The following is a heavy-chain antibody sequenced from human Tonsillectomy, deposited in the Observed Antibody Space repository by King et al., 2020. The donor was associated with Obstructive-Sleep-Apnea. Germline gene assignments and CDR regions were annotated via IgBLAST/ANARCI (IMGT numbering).Heavy chain of an antibody. CDR2: ISGSGGST. D-gene: IGHD6-19*01. Sequence: VQLVESGGGLVQPGGSLRLSCAASGFTFSSYAMSWVRQAPGKGLEWVSAISGSGGSTYYADSVKGRFTISRDNSKNTLYLQMNSLRAEDTAVYYCATDLAVAGLYYYYGMDVWGQGTTVTVSS. J-gene: IGHJ6*02. V-gene: IGHV3-23*04. CDR1: GFTFSSYA. CDR3: ATDLAVAGLYYYYGMDV.